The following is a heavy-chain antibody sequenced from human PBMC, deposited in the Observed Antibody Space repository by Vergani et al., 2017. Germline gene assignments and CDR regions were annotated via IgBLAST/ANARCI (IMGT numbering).Heavy chain of an antibody. Sequence: EVQLLESGGDLVQPGGSLRLSCAASGFRFSNYWMHWLRQAPGKGLEWVAAIKGDGSAKQYVESVKGRFTISRDNAKNSLFLEMNSLRFEDTAVYFCTKGSVYYHDSAGHGYDPYTGFDLWGQGTLVTVSS. J-gene: IGHJ3*01. CDR1: GFRFSNYW. D-gene: IGHD5-12*01. CDR2: IKGDGSAK. V-gene: IGHV3-7*03. CDR3: TKGSVYYHDSAGHGYDPYTGFDL.